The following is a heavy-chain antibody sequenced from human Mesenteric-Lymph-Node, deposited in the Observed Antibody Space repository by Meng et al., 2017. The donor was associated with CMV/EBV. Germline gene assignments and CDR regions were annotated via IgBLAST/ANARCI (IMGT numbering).Heavy chain of an antibody. Sequence: SETLSLTCTVSDGSISSSDYYWAWIRQPPGKGLEWIGNVYYSGSTYYSPSLKSRVTISLGTSNNQFSLKLTSVTAADTAVYYCARWSAVAGRKYYFDYWGQGTLVTVSS. D-gene: IGHD6-19*01. CDR1: DGSISSSDYY. CDR2: VYYSGST. V-gene: IGHV4-39*07. J-gene: IGHJ4*02. CDR3: ARWSAVAGRKYYFDY.